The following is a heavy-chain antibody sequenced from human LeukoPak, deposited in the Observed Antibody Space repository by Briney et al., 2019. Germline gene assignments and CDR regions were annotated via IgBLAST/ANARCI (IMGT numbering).Heavy chain of an antibody. D-gene: IGHD4-11*01. Sequence: ASVKVSCKASGYTFTSYDINWVRQATGQGLEWMGWMNPNSGNTDYAQKFQGRVTMTRNTSISTAYMELSSLRSEDTAVYCWARGGTVTTYTDFDYWGQGTLVTVSS. CDR2: MNPNSGNT. CDR1: GYTFTSYD. J-gene: IGHJ4*01. V-gene: IGHV1-8*01. CDR3: ARGGTVTTYTDFDY.